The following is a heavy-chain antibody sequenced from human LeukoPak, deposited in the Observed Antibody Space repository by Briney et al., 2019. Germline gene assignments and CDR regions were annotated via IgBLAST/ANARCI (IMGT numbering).Heavy chain of an antibody. V-gene: IGHV4-59*01. CDR1: GDSFSSYY. CDR3: GGASGSYNFLDY. D-gene: IGHD3-10*01. J-gene: IGHJ4*02. CDR2: IYYSGST. Sequence: SETLSLTCTVSGDSFSSYYWSWIRQPPGKGLEGVGYIYYSGSTNYNPSLQSRVTISLDTSKNQFSLKLSSVTASDQAVYYFGGASGSYNFLDYWGQGTLVTVSS.